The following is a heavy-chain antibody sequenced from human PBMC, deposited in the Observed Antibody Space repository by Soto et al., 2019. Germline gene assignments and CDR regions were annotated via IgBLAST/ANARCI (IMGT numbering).Heavy chain of an antibody. CDR3: ARQQYTVVTAFEV. Sequence: QVQLQESRPGLVKPSDTLSLTCTVSGGSITPYYWSWIRQPPGEGLEWIGYVSYNGNTDYNPSLKSRVSISVDTSKNEFSLKLNSLTAADAAIYFCARQQYTVVTAFEVWGRGTMVAVSS. CDR1: GGSITPYY. J-gene: IGHJ3*01. V-gene: IGHV4-59*07. CDR2: VSYNGNT. D-gene: IGHD2-15*01.